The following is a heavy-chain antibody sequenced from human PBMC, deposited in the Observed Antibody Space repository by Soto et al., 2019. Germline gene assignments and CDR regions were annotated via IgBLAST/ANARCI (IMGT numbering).Heavy chain of an antibody. CDR3: ARDSDYAFDF. J-gene: IGHJ4*02. D-gene: IGHD4-17*01. CDR1: GFSFSTYS. Sequence: GGSLRLSCAASGFSFSTYSVNWVRQAPGKGLEWISYIGGSPSPISYADSVKGRFTISRDNAKNSLYLQMNSLRAEDTAVYFCARDSDYAFDFWGQGTLVTVSS. V-gene: IGHV3-48*01. CDR2: IGGSPSPI.